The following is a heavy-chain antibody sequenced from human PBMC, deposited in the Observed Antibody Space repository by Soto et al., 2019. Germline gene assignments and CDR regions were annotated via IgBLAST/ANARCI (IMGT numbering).Heavy chain of an antibody. J-gene: IGHJ3*02. D-gene: IGHD4-17*01. V-gene: IGHV3-21*01. CDR1: GFTFSTYS. CDR3: ARDRPGAWSKVTDAFDI. Sequence: GGSLRLSCAASGFTFSTYSMSWVRQAPGKGLEWLSSISRTSSYIYYADSMKGRFTISRDDAKNSLSLQMNSLRAEDTDVYYCARDRPGAWSKVTDAFDIWGLGTMVTVSS. CDR2: ISRTSSYI.